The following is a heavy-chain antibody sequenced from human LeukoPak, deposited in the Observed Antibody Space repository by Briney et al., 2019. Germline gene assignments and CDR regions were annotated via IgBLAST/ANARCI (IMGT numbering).Heavy chain of an antibody. CDR3: ATLIRGYSYGVFDY. D-gene: IGHD5-18*01. Sequence: ASVKVSCKASGYTFTGYYMHWVRQAPGQGLEWMGWISPNNNDTKYAQKFQGRVTMTRDTSISTAYMELSRLRSDDTAVYYCATLIRGYSYGVFDYWGQGTLVTVSS. J-gene: IGHJ4*02. V-gene: IGHV1-2*02. CDR1: GYTFTGYY. CDR2: ISPNNNDT.